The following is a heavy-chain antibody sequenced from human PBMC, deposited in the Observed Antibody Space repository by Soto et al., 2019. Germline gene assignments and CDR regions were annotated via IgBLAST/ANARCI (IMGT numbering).Heavy chain of an antibody. Sequence: QGQLVESGGGLVKPGGSLRLSCAASGFTFRDFYMSWIRQAPGKGLEWVSYISPSAISISYADSVKGRFTISRDNARNSVYLQMNSLRVEDTATYYCRRGPYNSYPDFWGQGTLVTVPS. D-gene: IGHD3-22*01. J-gene: IGHJ4*02. CDR2: ISPSAISI. CDR1: GFTFRDFY. CDR3: RRGPYNSYPDF. V-gene: IGHV3-11*01.